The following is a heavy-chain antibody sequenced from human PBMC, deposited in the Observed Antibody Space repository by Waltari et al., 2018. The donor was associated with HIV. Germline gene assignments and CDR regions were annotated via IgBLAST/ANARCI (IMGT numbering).Heavy chain of an antibody. D-gene: IGHD2-2*01. Sequence: QVQLQESGPGLVKASEPLSLTCTVSGGSISSYYWSWIRQPAGTGLEWIGRIYTSGSTNYNSPLKSRVTMSIDTSKNQFFLKLSSVTAADTAVYYCAREYCSSTSCSPNGRLGAFDIWGQGTMVTVSS. J-gene: IGHJ3*02. CDR1: GGSISSYY. CDR2: IYTSGST. CDR3: AREYCSSTSCSPNGRLGAFDI. V-gene: IGHV4-4*07.